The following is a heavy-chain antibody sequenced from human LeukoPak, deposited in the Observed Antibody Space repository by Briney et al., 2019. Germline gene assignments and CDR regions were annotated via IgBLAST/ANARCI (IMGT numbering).Heavy chain of an antibody. J-gene: IGHJ4*02. CDR3: ARSLFELDILVGY. CDR2: ISTSDTYT. V-gene: IGHV3-11*03. Sequence: GGSLRLSCVASGXTFSDYYMSWIRQAPGEGLEWVSYISTSDTYTAYADSVRGRFTISRDNAKNSLYLHMHSLRAEDTAVYYCARSLFELDILVGYWGQGTLVTVSS. CDR1: GXTFSDYY. D-gene: IGHD2-21*01.